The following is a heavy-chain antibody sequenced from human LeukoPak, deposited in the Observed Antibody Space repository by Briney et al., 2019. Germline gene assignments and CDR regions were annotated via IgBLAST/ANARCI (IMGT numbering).Heavy chain of an antibody. V-gene: IGHV4-59*01. CDR3: AREERNIVVVPAAQSYYYYYYMDV. J-gene: IGHJ6*03. Sequence: PSETLSLTCTVSGGSISSYSWSWIRQPAGKGLEWIGYIYYSGSTNYNPSLKSRVTISVDTSKNQFSLKLSSVTAADTAVYYCAREERNIVVVPAAQSYYYYYYMDVWGKGTTVTVSS. D-gene: IGHD2-2*01. CDR2: IYYSGST. CDR1: GGSISSYS.